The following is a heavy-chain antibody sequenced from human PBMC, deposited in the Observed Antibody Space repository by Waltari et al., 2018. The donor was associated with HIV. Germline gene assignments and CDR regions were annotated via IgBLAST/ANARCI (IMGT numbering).Heavy chain of an antibody. CDR2: IRSKAYGGTT. D-gene: IGHD2-2*01. V-gene: IGHV3-49*04. CDR3: ADQTNFHY. J-gene: IGHJ4*02. CDR1: GFYLGDYA. Sequence: EAQLVESGGGLVQPGRSLTLSCTASGFYLGDYALRWVRQAPGKGLEWIGFIRSKAYGGTTEYAASVKGRFIISRDDSKGIAFLQMNSLIIEDTAVYYCADQTNFHYWGQGTLVTVSS.